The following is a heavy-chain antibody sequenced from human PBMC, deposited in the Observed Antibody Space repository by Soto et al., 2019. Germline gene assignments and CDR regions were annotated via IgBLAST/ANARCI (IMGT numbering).Heavy chain of an antibody. D-gene: IGHD1-7*01. CDR2: ISYDGNNK. J-gene: IGHJ4*02. CDR1: GFTFSSYA. V-gene: IGHV3-30-3*01. Sequence: QVQLLESGGGVVQTGRSLRLSCAASGFTFSSYAMHWVRQAPGKGLEWEAVISYDGNNKYYEDSVKGRCTTSRDNSKNTLYLQMNRLRVEDTAVYYCAREGSTYTWNYVSSGGTVDCWGQGALVTVSS. CDR3: AREGSTYTWNYVSSGGTVDC.